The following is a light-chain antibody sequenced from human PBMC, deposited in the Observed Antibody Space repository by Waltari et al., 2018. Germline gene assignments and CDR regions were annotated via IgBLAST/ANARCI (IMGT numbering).Light chain of an antibody. V-gene: IGLV4-69*01. CDR3: QTGGHGTWV. CDR2: VNSDGTH. J-gene: IGLJ3*02. CDR1: SGHRSNI. Sequence: QLVLTQSPSASASLGASIKLTCTLSSGHRSNIIAWLQQQPERGPRYLMKVNSDGTHSKGDDIPDRFSGSSSGAERYLTISSLQSEDEADYYCQTGGHGTWVFGGGTKVTVL.